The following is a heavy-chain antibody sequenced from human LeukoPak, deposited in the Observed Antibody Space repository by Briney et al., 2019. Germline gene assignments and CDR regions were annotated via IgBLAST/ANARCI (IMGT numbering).Heavy chain of an antibody. Sequence: PGGSLRPACAASGFTFSTYSMDWVRQAPGRGLEWDSSINLGGDVTYYADSVKGRFTISRQNAKNSLYLQMDSLRVADTAVYYCVRDKWVKEAGTSWSDPWGQGTLVIVSS. D-gene: IGHD6-13*01. CDR3: VRDKWVKEAGTSWSDP. CDR1: GFTFSTYS. J-gene: IGHJ5*02. CDR2: INLGGDVT. V-gene: IGHV3-48*04.